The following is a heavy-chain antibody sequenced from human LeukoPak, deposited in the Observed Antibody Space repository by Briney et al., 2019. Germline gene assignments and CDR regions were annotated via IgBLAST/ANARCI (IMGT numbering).Heavy chain of an antibody. CDR3: ARPDTYGDFMGGVDY. J-gene: IGHJ4*02. CDR2: IYPGDSDT. V-gene: IGHV5-51*01. D-gene: IGHD4-17*01. CDR1: GYSFTSYW. Sequence: GESLKISCKGSGYSFTSYWIGWVRQMPGKGLEWMGIIYPGDSDTRYSPSFQGQVTISADKPISTAYLQWSSLKASDTAMYYCARPDTYGDFMGGVDYWGQGTLVTVSS.